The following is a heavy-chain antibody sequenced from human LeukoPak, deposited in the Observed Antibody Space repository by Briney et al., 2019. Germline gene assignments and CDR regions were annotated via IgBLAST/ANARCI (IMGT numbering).Heavy chain of an antibody. CDR2: INAGNGKT. Sequence: ASVKVSCKASGYTFSSYVMQWVRQAPGQRLEWMGWINAGNGKTKYSQEFQGRVTMTRDMSTSTVYMELSSLRSEDTAVYYCASLRGDYGAFDIWGQGTMVTVSS. CDR3: ASLRGDYGAFDI. J-gene: IGHJ3*02. D-gene: IGHD3-16*01. V-gene: IGHV1-3*03. CDR1: GYTFSSYV.